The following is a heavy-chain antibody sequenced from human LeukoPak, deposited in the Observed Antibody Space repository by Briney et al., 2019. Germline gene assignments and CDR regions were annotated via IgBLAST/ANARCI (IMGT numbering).Heavy chain of an antibody. J-gene: IGHJ6*03. CDR3: ARVPRLSLYYYYYYYMDV. V-gene: IGHV3-20*04. D-gene: IGHD3-16*02. Sequence: GGSLRLSCAASGFTFDDYGMSWVRQAPGKGLEWVSGINWNGGSTGYADSAKGRFTISRDNAKNSLYLQMNSLRAEDTALYYCARVPRLSLYYYYYYYMDVWGKGTTVTVSS. CDR1: GFTFDDYG. CDR2: INWNGGST.